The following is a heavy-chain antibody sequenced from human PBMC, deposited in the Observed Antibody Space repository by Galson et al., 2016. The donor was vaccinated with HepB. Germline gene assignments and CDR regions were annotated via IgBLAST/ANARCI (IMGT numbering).Heavy chain of an antibody. J-gene: IGHJ6*02. D-gene: IGHD3-3*01. CDR1: GDTFNSYT. CDR3: ARPADPPYSVLSYCLMDV. CDR2: IIPIFGTT. V-gene: IGHV1-69*13. Sequence: SVKVSCKASGDTFNSYTLNWVRQAPGQGLEWMGGIIPIFGTTTYARRLQGRLTIFADESTSTAYMELTSLRSEDTAVYYCARPADPPYSVLSYCLMDVWGQGTSVTVSS.